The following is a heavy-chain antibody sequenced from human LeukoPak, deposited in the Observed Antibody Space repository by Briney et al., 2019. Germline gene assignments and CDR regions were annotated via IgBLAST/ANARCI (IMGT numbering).Heavy chain of an antibody. CDR2: IHTSGST. V-gene: IGHV4-4*09. D-gene: IGHD3-22*01. J-gene: IGHJ4*02. Sequence: SETQSLTCTVSGDSSSIYYWSWFRQPPGKGLEWIGYIHTSGSTTYNPSLGGRVAISLDTSKGQFSLKLSSATAADSAVYYCASHSGTSGYLDGWGQGALVTVSS. CDR3: ASHSGTSGYLDG. CDR1: GDSSSIYY.